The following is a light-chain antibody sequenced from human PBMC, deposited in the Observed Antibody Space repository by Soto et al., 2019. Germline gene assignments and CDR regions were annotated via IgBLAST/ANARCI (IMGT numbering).Light chain of an antibody. Sequence: EIVLTPSPGTLSLSPVERATLSCRASQSISSTSLAWYQQKPGQPPRLLIYGASSRATGIPDRFSGSGSGADFTLTISRLEPEDFAVYCCQQYHTSPLTFGQGTKVDIK. CDR1: QSISSTS. V-gene: IGKV3-20*01. CDR2: GAS. J-gene: IGKJ1*01. CDR3: QQYHTSPLT.